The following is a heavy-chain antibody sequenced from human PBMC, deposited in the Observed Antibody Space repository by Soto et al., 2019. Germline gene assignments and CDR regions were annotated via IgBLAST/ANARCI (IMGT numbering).Heavy chain of an antibody. D-gene: IGHD3-10*01. CDR3: ARNMDYYYGPGSGNGHGV. Sequence: QVQLVQSGAEVKEPGDSVRVSCEASGYTFTAYFIHWVRQAPGQGLEWMGWINPKFGDTTYAQDFQGRLTLNRDMSISTVYMNLSRLTSDDTAIYYCARNMDYYYGPGSGNGHGVWGQGTTVNVFS. CDR2: INPKFGDT. J-gene: IGHJ6*02. V-gene: IGHV1-2*02. CDR1: GYTFTAYF.